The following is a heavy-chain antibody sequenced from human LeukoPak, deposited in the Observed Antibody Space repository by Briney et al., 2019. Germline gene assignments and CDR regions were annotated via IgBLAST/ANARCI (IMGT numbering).Heavy chain of an antibody. D-gene: IGHD1/OR15-1a*01. CDR1: GFTFSSYS. CDR3: AIVRVDQETR. J-gene: IGHJ4*02. Sequence: PGGSLRLSCAASGFTFSSYSMNWVRQAPGKGLEWVSSISSSSSYIYYADSVNGRFTISRDNAKNSLYLQMNSLRAEDTAVYYCAIVRVDQETRWGQGTLVTVSS. V-gene: IGHV3-21*01. CDR2: ISSSSSYI.